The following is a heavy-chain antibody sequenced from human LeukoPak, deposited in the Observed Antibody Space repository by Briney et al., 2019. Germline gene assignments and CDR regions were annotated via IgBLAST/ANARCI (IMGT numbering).Heavy chain of an antibody. D-gene: IGHD4-17*01. J-gene: IGHJ4*02. CDR1: GGSISTYY. CDR2: TQYRGYA. CDR3: ARVGGLTTFD. Sequence: SETLSLTCTVSGGSISTYYWTWIRQSPGKGLEWIGYTQYRGYADYSPSLKSRVTISVDTSNNQCSLRLSSVTAADTAVYYCARVGGLTTFDWGQGTLVTVSS. V-gene: IGHV4-59*01.